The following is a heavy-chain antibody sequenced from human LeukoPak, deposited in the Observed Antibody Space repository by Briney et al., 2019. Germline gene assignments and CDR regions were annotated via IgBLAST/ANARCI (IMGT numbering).Heavy chain of an antibody. CDR2: MYYSGSS. CDR3: ARADSANYYDSGRYFNYFYMDV. J-gene: IGHJ6*03. CDR1: GGSISSHY. V-gene: IGHV4-59*11. Sequence: SETLSLTCTVSGGSISSHYWSWIRQPPGKGLEWIGYMYYSGSSKYNPSLKSRVTISVDASKNQFSLKLSSVTAAYTAVYFCARADSANYYDSGRYFNYFYMDVWGRGTTVTVSS. D-gene: IGHD3-10*01.